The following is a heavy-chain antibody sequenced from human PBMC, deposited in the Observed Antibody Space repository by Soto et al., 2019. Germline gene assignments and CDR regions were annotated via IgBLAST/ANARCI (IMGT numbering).Heavy chain of an antibody. CDR1: GYSFTSYW. D-gene: IGHD4-17*01. Sequence: GESLKVSCKGSGYSFTSYWIGCVRQMTGKGLEWMGIIYPGDSDTRYSPSFQGQVTISADKSISTAYLQWSSLKASDTAMYYCARLDTVTTFLIDPWGQGTLVTVSS. J-gene: IGHJ5*02. V-gene: IGHV5-51*01. CDR2: IYPGDSDT. CDR3: ARLDTVTTFLIDP.